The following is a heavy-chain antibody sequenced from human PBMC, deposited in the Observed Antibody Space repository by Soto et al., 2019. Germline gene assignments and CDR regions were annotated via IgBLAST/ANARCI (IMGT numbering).Heavy chain of an antibody. D-gene: IGHD6-19*01. J-gene: IGHJ4*02. CDR2: ISWNSGSI. CDR3: AKSHTTSGWYVTTDY. CDR1: GFTFGIYA. Sequence: LRLSCAASGFTFGIYAMQCVLQAPVKGLEWVSAISWNSGSIDYADSVKGRFTISRDNAKNSLYLQMNSLRAEDTALYYCAKSHTTSGWYVTTDYWGQGTRVTVSS. V-gene: IGHV3-9*01.